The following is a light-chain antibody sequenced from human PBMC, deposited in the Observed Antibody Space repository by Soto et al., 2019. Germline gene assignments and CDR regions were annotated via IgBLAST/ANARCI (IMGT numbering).Light chain of an antibody. CDR2: DAS. CDR3: QQRSNWPPIN. CDR1: QSVSSY. V-gene: IGKV3-11*01. Sequence: EIVLPQSPAPLSFAPVSLSTISFMASQSVSSYLAWYQQTPGQAPRLLIYDASNRATGIPARFSGSGSGTAFTLTIRSLEPEDFAVYYCQQRSNWPPINCGQGTRREIK. J-gene: IGKJ5*01.